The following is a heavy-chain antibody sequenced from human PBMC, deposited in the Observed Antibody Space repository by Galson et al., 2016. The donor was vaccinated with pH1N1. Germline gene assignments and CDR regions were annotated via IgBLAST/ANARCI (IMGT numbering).Heavy chain of an antibody. V-gene: IGHV3-74*01. D-gene: IGHD3-22*01. J-gene: IGHJ4*02. CDR1: GFTFSSFW. Sequence: SLRLSCAASGFTFSSFWMHWVRQVPGKGLVWVSRISGDGSSISYADSVKGRFTISRDNARNTLYLEMNSLRAEDTALYYCARVRLVMTGAPTGDFDFWGQGALVTVSS. CDR2: ISGDGSSI. CDR3: ARVRLVMTGAPTGDFDF.